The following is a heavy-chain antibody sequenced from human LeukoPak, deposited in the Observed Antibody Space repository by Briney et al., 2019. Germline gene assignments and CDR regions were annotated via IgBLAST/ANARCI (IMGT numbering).Heavy chain of an antibody. CDR2: INPNSGGT. CDR3: ARMGYCSGGSCHPLDY. V-gene: IGHV1-2*02. D-gene: IGHD2-15*01. CDR1: GYTFTDYY. J-gene: IGHJ4*01. Sequence: ASVKVSCKASGYTFTDYYIHWVRQAPGQGLEWMGWINPNSGGTNYAQKFQGRVTMTSETSFSTASMELSSLRSDDTAVYYCARMGYCSGGSCHPLDYWGQGTLVTVSS.